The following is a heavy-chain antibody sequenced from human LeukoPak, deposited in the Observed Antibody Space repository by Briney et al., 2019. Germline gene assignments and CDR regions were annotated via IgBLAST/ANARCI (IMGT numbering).Heavy chain of an antibody. CDR3: ARGRNWGDLARASNYYYYYMDV. CDR2: MNPNSGNT. Sequence: GASVKVSCNASGYTFTSYDINWVRQATGQGLEWMGWMNPNSGNTGYAQKFQGRVTITRNTSISTAYMELSSLRSEDTAVYYCARGRNWGDLARASNYYYYYMDVWGKGTTVTVSS. J-gene: IGHJ6*03. V-gene: IGHV1-8*03. CDR1: GYTFTSYD. D-gene: IGHD3-16*01.